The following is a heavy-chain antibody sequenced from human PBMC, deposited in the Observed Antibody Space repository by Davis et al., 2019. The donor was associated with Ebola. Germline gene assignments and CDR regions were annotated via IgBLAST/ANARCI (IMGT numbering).Heavy chain of an antibody. V-gene: IGHV4-34*01. CDR3: ARRQYYYGSGTSYFDY. CDR2: INHIGST. J-gene: IGHJ4*02. CDR1: GGSFSGYY. Sequence: SETLSLTCAVYGGSFSGYYWSWIRQPPGKGLEWIGEINHIGSTNYNPSLKSRVTISVETSKNQFSLKMSSVTAAATAVYYCARRQYYYGSGTSYFDYWGQGTLVTVSS. D-gene: IGHD3-10*01.